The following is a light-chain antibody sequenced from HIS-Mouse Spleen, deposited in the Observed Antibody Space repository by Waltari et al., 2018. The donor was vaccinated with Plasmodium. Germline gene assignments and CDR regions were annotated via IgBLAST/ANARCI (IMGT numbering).Light chain of an antibody. Sequence: EIVLTQSPATLSLSPGDRATLPCRASQSVSSYLAWYQQKPGQAPRLLIYDASNRATGIPARFSGSGSGTDFTLTISSLQPEDFATYYCQQSYSTPQLTFGGGTKVEIK. CDR2: DAS. V-gene: IGKV3-11*01. CDR3: QQSYSTPQLT. J-gene: IGKJ4*01. CDR1: QSVSSY.